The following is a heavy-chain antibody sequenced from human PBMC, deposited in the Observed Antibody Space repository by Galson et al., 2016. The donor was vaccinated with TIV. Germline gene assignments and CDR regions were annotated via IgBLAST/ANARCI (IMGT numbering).Heavy chain of an antibody. D-gene: IGHD2-2*01. CDR1: GFSFSRYG. CDR2: IWYEGINK. V-gene: IGHV3-33*01. CDR3: ARDRSRQDQYGYYFDY. Sequence: SLRLSCAASGFSFSRYGMHWVRQAPGKGLEWVALIWYEGINKDYADSVKGRFTVTRDSSKNTLYLQMDSLRDEDTAIYYCARDRSRQDQYGYYFDYWGQGALVTVSS. J-gene: IGHJ4*02.